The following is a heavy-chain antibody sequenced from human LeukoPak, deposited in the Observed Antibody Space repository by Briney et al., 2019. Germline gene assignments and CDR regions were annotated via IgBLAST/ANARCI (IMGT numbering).Heavy chain of an antibody. J-gene: IGHJ6*02. CDR1: GGSISNYY. D-gene: IGHD4-23*01. CDR3: ARELGATVVNYGMDV. V-gene: IGHV4-59*01. CDR2: IHYSGST. Sequence: MTSETLSLTCTVSGGSISNYYWSWIRQPPGKGLEWIGYIHYSGSTNYNPSLKSRVTISVDTSKNQLSLKLTSMTAADTAVYYCARELGATVVNYGMDVWGQGTTVTVSS.